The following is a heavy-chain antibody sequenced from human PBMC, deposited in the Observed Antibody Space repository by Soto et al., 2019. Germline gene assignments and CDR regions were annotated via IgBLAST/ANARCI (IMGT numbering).Heavy chain of an antibody. CDR1: GFTFTSSA. V-gene: IGHV1-58*01. CDR2: IVVGSGNT. D-gene: IGHD6-6*01. CDR3: ARDLAARGGYYYYYMDV. J-gene: IGHJ6*03. Sequence: GASVKVSCKASGFTFTSSAVQWVRQARGQRLEWIGWIVVGSGNTNYAQKFQERVTITRDMSTSTAYMELSSLRSEDTAVYYCARDLAARGGYYYYYMDVWGKGTTVTVSS.